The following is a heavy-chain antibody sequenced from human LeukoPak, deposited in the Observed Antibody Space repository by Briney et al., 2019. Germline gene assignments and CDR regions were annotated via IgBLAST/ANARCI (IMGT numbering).Heavy chain of an antibody. V-gene: IGHV4-39*07. CDR1: GGSISSSSYY. CDR3: ARDHGFPYSSGWTGPYYFDY. Sequence: PSETLSLTCTVSGGSISSSSYYWGWIRQPPGKGLEWIGSIYYSGSTYYNPSLKSRVTISVDTSKNQFSLKLSSATAADTAVYYCARDHGFPYSSGWTGPYYFDYWGQGTLVTVSS. CDR2: IYYSGST. J-gene: IGHJ4*02. D-gene: IGHD6-19*01.